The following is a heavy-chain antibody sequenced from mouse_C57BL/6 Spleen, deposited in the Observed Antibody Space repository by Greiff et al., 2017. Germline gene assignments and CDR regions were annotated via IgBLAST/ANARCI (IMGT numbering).Heavy chain of an antibody. CDR1: GYTFTGYW. Sequence: LVESGAELMKPGASVKLSCKATGYTFTGYWIEWVKPRPGHGLEWIGEILPGGGSPNYNEKFKGKATFTADTSSNTAYMQLCSLTTEDSAIYYSARKGSPYYCDYWGQGTTLTVSS. D-gene: IGHD1-1*02. J-gene: IGHJ2*01. V-gene: IGHV1-9*01. CDR3: ARKGSPYYCDY. CDR2: ILPGGGSP.